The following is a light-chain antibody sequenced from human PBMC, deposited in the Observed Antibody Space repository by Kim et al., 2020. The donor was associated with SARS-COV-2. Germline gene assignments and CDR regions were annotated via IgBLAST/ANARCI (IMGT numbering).Light chain of an antibody. Sequence: QSVVTQPASVSGSPGQSITISCSGTSSDVGGYDYVSWYQQHPGKAPKHMIDEFSNRPSGVSHRFSGSKSGNTASLTISGLQAEDEADDYCSSYTSTNTFVFGTWTKVTVL. CDR1: SSDVGGYDY. V-gene: IGLV2-14*01. CDR2: EFS. CDR3: SSYTSTNTFV. J-gene: IGLJ1*01.